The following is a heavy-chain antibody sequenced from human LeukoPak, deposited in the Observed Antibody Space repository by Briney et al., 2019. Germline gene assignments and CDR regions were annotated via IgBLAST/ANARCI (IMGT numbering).Heavy chain of an antibody. CDR1: GGSFSGYY. J-gene: IGHJ6*04. Sequence: SETLSLTCAVYGGSFSGYYWSWIRQPPGKGLEWIGEINHSGSTHYNPSLKSRVTISVDTSKNQFSLKLSSVTAADTAVYYCARVPKGYCSSTSCYNRYYYGMDVWGKGTTVTVSS. V-gene: IGHV4-34*01. CDR2: INHSGST. D-gene: IGHD2-2*02. CDR3: ARVPKGYCSSTSCYNRYYYGMDV.